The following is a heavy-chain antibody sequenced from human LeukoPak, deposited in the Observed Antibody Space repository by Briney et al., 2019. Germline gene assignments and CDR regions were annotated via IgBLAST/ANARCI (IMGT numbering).Heavy chain of an antibody. V-gene: IGHV1-8*01. CDR1: GYTFTSYD. Sequence: ASVRVSCKASGYTFTSYDTNWVRQATGQGLEWMGWMNPNSGNTGYAQKFQGRVTMTRNTSISTAYMELSSLRSEDTAVYYCARHPPGGYSYQKGNWFDPWGQGTLVTVSS. CDR3: ARHPPGGYSYQKGNWFDP. D-gene: IGHD5-18*01. J-gene: IGHJ5*02. CDR2: MNPNSGNT.